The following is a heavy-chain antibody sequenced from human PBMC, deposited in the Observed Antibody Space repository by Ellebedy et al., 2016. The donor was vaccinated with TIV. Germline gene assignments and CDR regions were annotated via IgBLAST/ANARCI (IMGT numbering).Heavy chain of an antibody. CDR1: GFSFSSYG. Sequence: GESLKISCAASGFSFSSYGMHWVRQAPGKGLEWVSVISYDGPNKYYADSVKGRFTISRDNFKNMLYLQINSLRAEDTAVYYCAKDRCSSTTRCYNFDSWGQGTLVTVSS. CDR2: ISYDGPNK. CDR3: AKDRCSSTTRCYNFDS. V-gene: IGHV3-30*18. D-gene: IGHD2-2*01. J-gene: IGHJ4*02.